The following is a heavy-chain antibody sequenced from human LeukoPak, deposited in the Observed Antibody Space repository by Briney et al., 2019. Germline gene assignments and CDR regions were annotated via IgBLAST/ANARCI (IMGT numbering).Heavy chain of an antibody. J-gene: IGHJ4*02. V-gene: IGHV3-53*01. CDR1: GFIVSSKY. Sequence: GGSLRLSCAASGFIVSSKYVSWVRQAPGKGLEWVSVIYSGGSTYYAASVEGRFSISRDNSKNTVYLQMNNLRVDDTAVYYCARAGPIDYWGQGTLVTVSS. CDR2: IYSGGST. CDR3: ARAGPIDY.